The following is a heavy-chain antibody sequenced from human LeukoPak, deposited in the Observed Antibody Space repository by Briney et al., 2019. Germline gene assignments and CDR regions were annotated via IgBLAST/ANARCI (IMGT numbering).Heavy chain of an antibody. V-gene: IGHV3-23*01. CDR1: GFTFSSYA. Sequence: GGSLRLSCAASGFTFSSYAMSWVRQAPGKGLEWVSAISGGGGSTYYADSVKGRFTISRDNSKNTLYLQMNSLRAEDTAVYYCAKAPRYYDFWSGYSTGYYYYYMDVWGKGTTVTVSS. CDR2: ISGGGGST. J-gene: IGHJ6*03. D-gene: IGHD3-3*01. CDR3: AKAPRYYDFWSGYSTGYYYYYMDV.